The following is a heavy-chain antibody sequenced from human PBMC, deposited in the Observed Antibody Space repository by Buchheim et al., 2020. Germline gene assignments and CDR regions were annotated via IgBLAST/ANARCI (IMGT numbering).Heavy chain of an antibody. Sequence: EVQLLESGGGLVQPGGSLRLSCAASGFTFSNYAMRWVRQAPGKGLEWVSEISGSGGSTYYADSVKGRFTISRDNSKNTLHLQMSRLRAEETAIYYCAARSDYWGQGTL. V-gene: IGHV3-23*01. CDR2: ISGSGGST. J-gene: IGHJ4*02. CDR1: GFTFSNYA. CDR3: AARSDY.